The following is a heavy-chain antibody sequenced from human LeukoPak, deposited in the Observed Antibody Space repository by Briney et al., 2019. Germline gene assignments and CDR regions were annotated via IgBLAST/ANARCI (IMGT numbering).Heavy chain of an antibody. CDR2: INPTDSYT. Sequence: GGALEISCKGSGYRFTNYWISRVRQMPGKGLELMRSINPTDSYTNYNPPFQGHVTFSVDKSIATAYLQWTTLKASDTAMYYCARGGWLDDYWGQGTLVTVSS. J-gene: IGHJ4*02. CDR1: GYRFTNYW. CDR3: ARGGWLDDY. V-gene: IGHV5-10-1*01. D-gene: IGHD6-19*01.